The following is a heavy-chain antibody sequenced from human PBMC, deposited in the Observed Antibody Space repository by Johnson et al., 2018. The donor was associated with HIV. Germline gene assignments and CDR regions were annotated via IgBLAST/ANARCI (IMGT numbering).Heavy chain of an antibody. J-gene: IGHJ3*02. CDR3: ARAGAVGFDAFDI. Sequence: VQLVESGGGLVQPGGSLRFSCAVSGFTFSSYAMSWVRQAPGKGLEWVSVIYSGGTTYTADSVKGRFTISRDNSKNTLYLQMNSLRAEDTAVYYCARAGAVGFDAFDIWGQGTMVTVSS. D-gene: IGHD6-19*01. V-gene: IGHV3-66*01. CDR2: IYSGGTT. CDR1: GFTFSSYA.